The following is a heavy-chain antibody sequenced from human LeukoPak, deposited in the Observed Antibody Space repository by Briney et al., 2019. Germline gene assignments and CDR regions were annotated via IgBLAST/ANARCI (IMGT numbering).Heavy chain of an antibody. Sequence: SETLSLTCTVSGGSISSYYWGWIRQPPGKGLEWIGYIYYSGSTNYNPSLKSRVTTSVDTSKNQFSLKLSSVTAADTAVYYCARESSGWYDQYFQHWGQGTLVTVSS. CDR1: GGSISSYY. D-gene: IGHD6-19*01. J-gene: IGHJ1*01. V-gene: IGHV4-59*01. CDR2: IYYSGST. CDR3: ARESSGWYDQYFQH.